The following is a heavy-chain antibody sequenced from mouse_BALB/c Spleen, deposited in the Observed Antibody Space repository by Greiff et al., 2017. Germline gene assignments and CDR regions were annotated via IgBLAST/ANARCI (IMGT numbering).Heavy chain of an antibody. J-gene: IGHJ4*01. CDR1: GFTFSSYA. CDR3: ARLRNTVVATRDAMDY. Sequence: EVKLVESGGGLVKPGGSLKLSCAASGFTFSSYAMSWVRQTPEKRLEWVATISSGGSYTYYPDSVKGRFTISRDNAKNTLYLQMSSLRSEDTAMYYCARLRNTVVATRDAMDYWGQGTSVTVSS. CDR2: ISSGGSYT. D-gene: IGHD1-1*01. V-gene: IGHV5-9-3*01.